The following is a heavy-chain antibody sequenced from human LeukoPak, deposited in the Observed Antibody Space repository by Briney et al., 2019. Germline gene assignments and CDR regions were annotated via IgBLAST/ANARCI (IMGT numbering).Heavy chain of an antibody. Sequence: ASVKVSCKASGYTFTSYGISWVRQAPGQGLEWMGWISAYNGNTNYAQKLQGRVTMTTDTSTSTAYMELRSLRSDDTAVYYCARGQLYGSGSYYYWFDPWGQGTLVTVSS. J-gene: IGHJ5*02. D-gene: IGHD3-10*01. CDR1: GYTFTSYG. V-gene: IGHV1-18*01. CDR2: ISAYNGNT. CDR3: ARGQLYGSGSYYYWFDP.